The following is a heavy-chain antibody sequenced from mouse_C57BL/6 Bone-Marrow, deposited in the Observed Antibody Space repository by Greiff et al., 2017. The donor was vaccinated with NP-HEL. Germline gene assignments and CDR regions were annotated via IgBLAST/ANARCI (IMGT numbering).Heavy chain of an antibody. J-gene: IGHJ3*01. D-gene: IGHD2-3*01. V-gene: IGHV5-6*01. CDR1: GFTFSSYG. CDR3: ARQTYDGYYVGFAY. Sequence: EVKVVESGGDLVKPGGSLKLSCAASGFTFSSYGMSWVRQTPDKRLEWVATISSGGSYTYYPDSVKGRFTISRDNAKNTLYLQMSSLKSEDTAMYYCARQTYDGYYVGFAYWGQGTLVTVSA. CDR2: ISSGGSYT.